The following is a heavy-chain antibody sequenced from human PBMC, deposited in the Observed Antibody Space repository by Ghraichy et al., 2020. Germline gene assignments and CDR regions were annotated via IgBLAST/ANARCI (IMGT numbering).Heavy chain of an antibody. CDR2: INPSGGST. V-gene: IGHV1-46*01. Sequence: ASVKVSCKASGYTFTSYYMHWVRQAPGQGLEWMGIINPSGGSTSYAQKFQGRVTMTRDTSTSTVYMELSSLRSEDTAVYYCARLGLDYYYYYGMDVWGQGTTVTVFS. CDR1: GYTFTSYY. J-gene: IGHJ6*02. D-gene: IGHD3-16*01. CDR3: ARLGLDYYYYYGMDV.